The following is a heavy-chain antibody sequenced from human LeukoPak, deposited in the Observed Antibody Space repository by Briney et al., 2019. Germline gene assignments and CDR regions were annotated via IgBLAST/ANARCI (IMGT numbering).Heavy chain of an antibody. D-gene: IGHD3-22*01. CDR1: GFTFSSYA. CDR2: ISGSGGST. V-gene: IGHV3-23*01. CDR3: ARDVGVRLYDSSGPENWFDP. Sequence: PGGSLRLSCAASGFTFSSYAMSWVRQAPGKGLEWVSAISGSGGSTYYADSVKGRFTISRDNSKNTLYLQMNSLRAEDTAVYYCARDVGVRLYDSSGPENWFDPWGQGTLVTVSS. J-gene: IGHJ5*02.